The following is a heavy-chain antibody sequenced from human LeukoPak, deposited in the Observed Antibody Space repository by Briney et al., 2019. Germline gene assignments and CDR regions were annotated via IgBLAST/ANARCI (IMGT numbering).Heavy chain of an antibody. D-gene: IGHD3-3*01. CDR3: ARTTLYDFWSGFFSRFDP. CDR1: GGSISSSSYY. CDR2: IYYSGST. V-gene: IGHV4-39*01. Sequence: SETLSLTCTVSGGSISSSSYYSGWIRQPPGKGLEWIGSIYYSGSTYYNPSLKSRVTISVDTSKNQFSLKLSSVTAADTAVYYCARTTLYDFWSGFFSRFDPWGQGTLVTVSS. J-gene: IGHJ5*02.